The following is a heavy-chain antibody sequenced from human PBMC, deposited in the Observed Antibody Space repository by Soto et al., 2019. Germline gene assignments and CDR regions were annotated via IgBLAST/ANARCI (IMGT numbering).Heavy chain of an antibody. Sequence: SETLSLTCAVYGGSFSGYYWSWIRQPPGKGLEWIGEINHSGSTNYNPSLKSRVTISVDTSKNQFSLKLSSVTAADTAVYYCARERGVLLWFGEPWFDPWGQGTLVT. CDR3: ARERGVLLWFGEPWFDP. CDR1: GGSFSGYY. D-gene: IGHD3-10*01. V-gene: IGHV4-34*01. CDR2: INHSGST. J-gene: IGHJ5*02.